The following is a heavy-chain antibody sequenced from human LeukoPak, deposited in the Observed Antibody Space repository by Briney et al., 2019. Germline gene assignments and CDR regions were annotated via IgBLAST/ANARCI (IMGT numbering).Heavy chain of an antibody. CDR2: ISGSGGST. V-gene: IGHV3-23*01. CDR1: GFTFSSYA. D-gene: IGHD5-24*01. J-gene: IGHJ4*02. CDR3: AKGTGLGVGNNSGIFDY. Sequence: GGSLRLSCAASGFTFSSYAMSWVRQAPGKGLEWVSAISGSGGSTYYADSVKGRFTISRDNSKNTLYLQMNSLRAEDTPVYYCAKGTGLGVGNNSGIFDYWGQGTLVPVSS.